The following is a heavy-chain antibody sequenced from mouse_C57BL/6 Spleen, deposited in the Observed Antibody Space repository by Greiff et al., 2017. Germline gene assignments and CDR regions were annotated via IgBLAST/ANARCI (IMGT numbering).Heavy chain of an antibody. CDR3: ARSGITTVVASYYLDY. V-gene: IGHV1-52*01. CDR2: IDPSDSET. D-gene: IGHD1-1*01. J-gene: IGHJ2*01. Sequence: QVQLKESGAELVRPGSSVKLSCKASGYTFTSYWMHWVKQRPIQGLEWIGNIDPSDSETHYNQKFKDKATLTVDKSSSTAYMQLSSLTSEDSAVYYCARSGITTVVASYYLDYWGQGTTLTVSS. CDR1: GYTFTSYW.